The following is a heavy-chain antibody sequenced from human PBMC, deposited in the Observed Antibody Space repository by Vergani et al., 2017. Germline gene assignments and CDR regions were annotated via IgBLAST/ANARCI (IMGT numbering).Heavy chain of an antibody. J-gene: IGHJ4*02. CDR1: GGSISSSSYY. CDR3: ARGDISGWYFDY. D-gene: IGHD6-19*01. CDR2: IYYSVST. V-gene: IGHV4-39*07. Sequence: QLQLQESGPGLVKPSETLSLTCTVSGGSISSSSYYWGWIRQPPGKGVEWIGSIYYSVSTYYNPSLKSRVTISVDTSKNQFSLKLSSVTAADTAVYYCARGDISGWYFDYWGQGTLVTVSS.